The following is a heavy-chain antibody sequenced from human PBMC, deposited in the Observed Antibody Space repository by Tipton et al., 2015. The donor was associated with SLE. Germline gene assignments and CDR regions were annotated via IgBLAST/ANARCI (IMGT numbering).Heavy chain of an antibody. CDR2: IKSKTDGGTT. CDR1: GFTFSNAW. J-gene: IGHJ4*02. Sequence: GSLRLSCAASGFTFSNAWMSWVRQAPGKGLEWVGRIKSKTDGGTTDYAAPVKGRFTISRDDSKNTLYLQMNSLKTEDTAVYYCTTDRGYGDWGFDYWGQGTLVTVSS. V-gene: IGHV3-15*01. CDR3: TTDRGYGDWGFDY. D-gene: IGHD4-17*01.